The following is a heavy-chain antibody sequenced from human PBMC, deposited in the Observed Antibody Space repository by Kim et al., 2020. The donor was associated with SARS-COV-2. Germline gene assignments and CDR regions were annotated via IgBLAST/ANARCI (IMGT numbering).Heavy chain of an antibody. V-gene: IGHV5-10-1*01. D-gene: IGHD5-12*01. CDR2: IDPSDSYT. CDR1: GYSFTSYW. Sequence: GESLKISCKGSGYSFTSYWISWVRQMPGKGLEWMGRIDPSDSYTNYSPSFQGHVTISADKSISTAYLQWSSLKASDTAMYYCASRDIVATIRIPTEYYYGMDVWGQGTTVTVSS. J-gene: IGHJ6*02. CDR3: ASRDIVATIRIPTEYYYGMDV.